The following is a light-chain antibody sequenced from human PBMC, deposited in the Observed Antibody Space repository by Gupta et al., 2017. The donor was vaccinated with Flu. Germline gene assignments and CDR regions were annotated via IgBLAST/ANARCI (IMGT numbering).Light chain of an antibody. CDR1: RGMSNY. J-gene: IGKJ5*01. V-gene: IGKV1-9*01. Sequence: GDRVTITCRASRGMSNYLAWYQQKPGKAPKLLIYTASTLQSGVPSRFSGSGSGTEFTLTISSLQPEDFATYYCQQLNSLPITFGQGTRLEIK. CDR2: TAS. CDR3: QQLNSLPIT.